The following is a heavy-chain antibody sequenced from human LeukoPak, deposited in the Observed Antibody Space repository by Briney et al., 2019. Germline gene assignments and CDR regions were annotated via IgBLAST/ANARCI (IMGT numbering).Heavy chain of an antibody. D-gene: IGHD6-6*01. V-gene: IGHV1-69*05. J-gene: IGHJ4*02. CDR1: GGTFSSYA. CDR3: ARARRPNSSCYFDY. CDR2: IIPIFGTA. Sequence: SVKVSCKASGGTFSSYAISWVRHAPGQGLEWMGGIIPIFGTANYAQKFQGRVTITTDESTSTAYMELSSLRSEDTAVYYCARARRPNSSCYFDYWGQGTLVTVSS.